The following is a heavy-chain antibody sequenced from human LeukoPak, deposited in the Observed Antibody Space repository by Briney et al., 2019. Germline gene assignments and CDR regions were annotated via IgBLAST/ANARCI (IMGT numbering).Heavy chain of an antibody. CDR2: IYTSGST. V-gene: IGHV4-4*07. CDR1: GGSISSYY. Sequence: ASETLSLTCTVSGGSISSYYWSWIRQPAGKGLEWIGRIYTSGSTNYNPSLKSRVTMSVDTSKNQFSLKLSSVTAADTAVYCCARGGLLWFGEGDNWFDPWGQGTLVTVSS. D-gene: IGHD3-10*01. J-gene: IGHJ5*02. CDR3: ARGGLLWFGEGDNWFDP.